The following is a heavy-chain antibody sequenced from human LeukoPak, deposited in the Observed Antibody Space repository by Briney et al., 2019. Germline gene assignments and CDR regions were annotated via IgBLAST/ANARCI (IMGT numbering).Heavy chain of an antibody. CDR3: ARDSSNWSSFGS. V-gene: IGHV1-2*06. D-gene: IGHD6-13*01. CDR1: GYTFTAYP. J-gene: IGHJ4*02. CDR2: INPNSGVT. Sequence: PSVKVSCKASGYTFTAYPIHWVRQAPGHGLEWMGRINPNSGVTHYAQKFHGRVTMTKDTSTDTAYMELSSLRSDDTAMYWCARDSSNWSSFGSWGQGTPVTVSS.